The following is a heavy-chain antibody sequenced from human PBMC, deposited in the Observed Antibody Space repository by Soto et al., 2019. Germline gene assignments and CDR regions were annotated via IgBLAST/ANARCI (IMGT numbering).Heavy chain of an antibody. J-gene: IGHJ5*02. V-gene: IGHV3-21*01. CDR2: ITGSSDYI. CDR3: ARDLNFFASGRGFDP. CDR1: GFPFSSYS. Sequence: GGSLRLSCVASGFPFSSYSLNWVRQAPGKGLEWVSSITGSSDYIHYADSVKGRFTISRDNAKDSLYLQMNSLRAEDTAVYYCARDLNFFASGRGFDPWGQGT. D-gene: IGHD3-10*01.